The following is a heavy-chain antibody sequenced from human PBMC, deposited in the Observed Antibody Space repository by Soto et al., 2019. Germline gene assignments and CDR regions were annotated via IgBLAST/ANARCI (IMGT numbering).Heavy chain of an antibody. V-gene: IGHV4-34*01. CDR1: GGSFSGYY. CDR3: ARVAPAASY. Sequence: QVQLQQWGAGLLKPSETLSLTCAVYGGSFSGYYWSWIRQPPGKGLEWIGEINHSGSTNYNPSLKSRVTIAVDTSKNQFALKLSSVTAADTAVYYCARVAPAASYWGQGTLVTVSS. J-gene: IGHJ4*02. D-gene: IGHD2-2*01. CDR2: INHSGST.